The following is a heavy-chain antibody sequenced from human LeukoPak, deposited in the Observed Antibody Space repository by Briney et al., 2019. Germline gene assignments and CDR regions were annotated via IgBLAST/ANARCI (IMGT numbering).Heavy chain of an antibody. CDR1: GGSISSYN. J-gene: IGHJ4*02. V-gene: IGHV4-59*01. CDR3: ARDPGYYGSGSYLDY. CDR2: IYYSGST. D-gene: IGHD3-10*01. Sequence: KPSETLSLTCTVSGGSISSYNWSWIRQPPGKGLEWIGYIYYSGSTNYNPSLKSRVTISVDTSKNQFSLKLSSVTAADTAVYYCARDPGYYGSGSYLDYWGQGTLVTVSS.